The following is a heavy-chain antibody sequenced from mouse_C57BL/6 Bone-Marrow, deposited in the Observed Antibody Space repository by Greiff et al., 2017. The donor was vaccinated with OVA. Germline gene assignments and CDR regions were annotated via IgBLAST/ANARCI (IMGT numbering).Heavy chain of an antibody. D-gene: IGHD1-1*01. CDR1: GYTFTSYW. CDR3: ARFYYGSSLYFDD. Sequence: QVQLQQPGAELVKPGASVKLSCKASGYTFTSYWMHWVKQRPGQGLEWIGMIHPNSGSTNYNEKFKSKATLTVDKSSSTAYMQLSSLTSEDSAVYYCARFYYGSSLYFDDWGKGTTLTVSS. CDR2: IHPNSGST. J-gene: IGHJ2*01. V-gene: IGHV1-64*01.